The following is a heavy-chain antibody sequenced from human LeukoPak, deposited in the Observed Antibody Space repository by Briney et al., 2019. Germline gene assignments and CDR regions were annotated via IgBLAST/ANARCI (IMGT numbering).Heavy chain of an antibody. J-gene: IGHJ5*02. V-gene: IGHV1-3*03. CDR1: GYTFTSYA. D-gene: IGHD3-16*02. CDR3: ARDYMITFGGVIVRWFDP. CDR2: INAGNGNT. Sequence: ASVKVSCKASGYTFTSYAMHWVRQAPGQRLEWMGWINAGNGNTKYSQEFQGRVTITRDTSASTAYMELSSLRSEDMAVYYCARDYMITFGGVIVRWFDPWGQGTLVTVSS.